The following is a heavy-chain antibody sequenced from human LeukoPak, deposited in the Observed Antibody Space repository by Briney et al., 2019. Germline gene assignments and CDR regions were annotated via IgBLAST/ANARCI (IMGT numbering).Heavy chain of an antibody. Sequence: PGGSLRLSCAASGFTFSSYGMHWVRQAPGKGLEWVAVISYDGSNKYYADSVKGRFTISRDNSKNTLDLQMNSLRPEDTAVYYCSIGGRYSYGNVFDYWGQGTLVTVSS. J-gene: IGHJ4*02. CDR1: GFTFSSYG. D-gene: IGHD5-18*01. CDR2: ISYDGSNK. V-gene: IGHV3-30*03. CDR3: SIGGRYSYGNVFDY.